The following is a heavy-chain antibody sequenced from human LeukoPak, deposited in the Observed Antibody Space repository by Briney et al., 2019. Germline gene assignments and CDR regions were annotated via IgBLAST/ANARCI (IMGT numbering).Heavy chain of an antibody. V-gene: IGHV3-74*01. CDR2: INTDGTST. CDR1: GFTFSHYA. CDR3: TRRTSVVPFDY. D-gene: IGHD2-2*01. Sequence: GGSLRLSCAASGFTFSHYAMHWVRQAPGKGLVWVSRINTDGTSTTYADSVKGRFTISRDNAKNTLYLQMNSLRAEDTAVYYCTRRTSVVPFDYWGQGTLVTVSS. J-gene: IGHJ4*02.